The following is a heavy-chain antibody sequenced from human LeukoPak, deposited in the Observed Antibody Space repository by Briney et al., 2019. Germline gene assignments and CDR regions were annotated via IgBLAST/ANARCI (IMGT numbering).Heavy chain of an antibody. CDR3: AREDYGDYVALDY. J-gene: IGHJ4*02. CDR2: INSDGSST. Sequence: GSLRLSCAASGFTFSSYWMHWVRQAPGKGLVWVSRINSDGSSTSYADSVKGRFTISRDNAKNTLYLQMNSLRAEDTAVYYCAREDYGDYVALDYWGQGTLVTVSS. D-gene: IGHD4-17*01. V-gene: IGHV3-74*01. CDR1: GFTFSSYW.